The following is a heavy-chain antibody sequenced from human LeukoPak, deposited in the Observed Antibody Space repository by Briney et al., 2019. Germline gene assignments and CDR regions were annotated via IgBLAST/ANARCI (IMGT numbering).Heavy chain of an antibody. D-gene: IGHD5-18*01. CDR1: GFTFSSYG. V-gene: IGHV3-30*02. J-gene: IGHJ4*02. CDR2: IQYDGSNK. CDR3: AKSSSRLDTSSFEY. Sequence: GGSLRLSCAASGFTFSSYGIHWVRQAPGKGLEWVTFIQYDGSNKYADSVKGRFTISRDNSKNVLYLQMNSLRAEDTTLYYCAKSSSRLDTSSFEYWGQGTLVTVSS.